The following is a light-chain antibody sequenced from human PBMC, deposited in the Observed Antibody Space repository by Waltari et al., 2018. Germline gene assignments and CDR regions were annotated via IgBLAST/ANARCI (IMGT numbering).Light chain of an antibody. V-gene: IGKV3-20*01. CDR2: DAS. CDR1: QSNSRF. CDR3: QKYGSLPAT. Sequence: SCRASQSNSRFLAWYQQKPGQAPRLLIYDASTRATGIPDRFSGSGSGTDFSLTISRLEPEDIAVYYCQKYGSLPATFGQGTKVEIK. J-gene: IGKJ1*01.